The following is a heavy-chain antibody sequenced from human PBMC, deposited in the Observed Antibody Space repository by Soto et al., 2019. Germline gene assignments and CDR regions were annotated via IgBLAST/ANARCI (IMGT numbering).Heavy chain of an antibody. J-gene: IGHJ4*02. CDR2: IYWDDDK. Sequence: SGPTLVNPTQTLTLTCTFSGFSLSTSGVGVGWIRQPPGKALEWLGIIYWDDDKRYSPSLKSRVTITKDTFKNQLVLTMTSMDPVDTATYYCAYAFWSGYHYWGQGTLVTVSS. CDR1: GFSLSTSGVG. CDR3: AYAFWSGYHY. V-gene: IGHV2-5*02. D-gene: IGHD3-3*01.